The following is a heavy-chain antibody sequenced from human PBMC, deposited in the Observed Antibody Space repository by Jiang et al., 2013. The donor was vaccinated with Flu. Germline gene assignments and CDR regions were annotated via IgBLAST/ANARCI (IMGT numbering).Heavy chain of an antibody. Sequence: QSGAEVKKPGASVKVSCKASGYTFSNFAIHWVRQAPGQRLEWMGWINAGSANTKYSQKFRDRVTITRDTSATTAYMDLSSLRSEDTAVYYCARRPSSDWHNDYWGQGTLVTVSS. CDR1: GYTFSNFA. D-gene: IGHD6-19*01. J-gene: IGHJ4*02. CDR3: ARRPSSDWHNDY. CDR2: INAGSANT. V-gene: IGHV1-3*01.